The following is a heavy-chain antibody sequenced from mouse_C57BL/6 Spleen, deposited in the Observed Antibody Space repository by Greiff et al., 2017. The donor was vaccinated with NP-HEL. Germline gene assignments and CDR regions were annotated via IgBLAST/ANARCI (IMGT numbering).Heavy chain of an antibody. V-gene: IGHV3-1*01. CDR2: ISYSGST. D-gene: IGHD2-3*01. CDR3: ASSNDGYYPTLFAY. J-gene: IGHJ3*01. Sequence: EVQGVESGPGMVKPSQSLSLTCTVTGYSITSGYDWHWIRHFPGNKLEWMGYISYSGSTNYNPSLKSRISITHDTSKNHFFLKLNSVTTEDTATYYCASSNDGYYPTLFAYWGQGTLVTVSA. CDR1: GYSITSGYD.